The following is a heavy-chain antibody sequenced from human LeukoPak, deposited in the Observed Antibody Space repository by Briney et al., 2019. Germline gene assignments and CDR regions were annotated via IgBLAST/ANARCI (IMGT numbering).Heavy chain of an antibody. J-gene: IGHJ5*02. Sequence: ALVKVSCKASGYTFTGYYMHWVRQAPGQGLEWMGWINPNSGGTNYAQKFQGRVTMTRDTSISTAYMELSRLRSDDTAVYYCARDAAAGTNWFDPWGQGTLVTVSS. D-gene: IGHD6-13*01. CDR2: INPNSGGT. CDR3: ARDAAAGTNWFDP. V-gene: IGHV1-2*02. CDR1: GYTFTGYY.